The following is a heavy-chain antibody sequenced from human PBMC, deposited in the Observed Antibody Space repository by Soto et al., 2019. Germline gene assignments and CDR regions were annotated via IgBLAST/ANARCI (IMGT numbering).Heavy chain of an antibody. Sequence: PGGSLRLSCAASGFTFSSYAMSWVRQAPGKGLEWVSAISGSSGSTYYADSVKGRFTISRDNSKNTLYLQMNSLRAEDTAVYYCAKLASIYYYGSGSYRPFWGQGTLVTVSS. CDR2: ISGSSGST. D-gene: IGHD3-10*01. V-gene: IGHV3-23*01. CDR3: AKLASIYYYGSGSYRPF. CDR1: GFTFSSYA. J-gene: IGHJ4*02.